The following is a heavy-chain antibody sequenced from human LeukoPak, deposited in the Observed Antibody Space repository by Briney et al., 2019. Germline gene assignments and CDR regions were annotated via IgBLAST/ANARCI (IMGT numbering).Heavy chain of an antibody. D-gene: IGHD4-17*01. CDR1: GFTFSNYA. CDR2: ISYDGINK. V-gene: IGHV3-30*18. J-gene: IGHJ5*02. Sequence: GGSLRLSCAASGFTFSNYAMHGVRQTPGKGLERVAVISYDGINKYYADSVKGRFTISRDNSKNTLYLQMNTLKTEDTAVYFCAKDRALYGDYVAYFDPWGQGTLVTVSS. CDR3: AKDRALYGDYVAYFDP.